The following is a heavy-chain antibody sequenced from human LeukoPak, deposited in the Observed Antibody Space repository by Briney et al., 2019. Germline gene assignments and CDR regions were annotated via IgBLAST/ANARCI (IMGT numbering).Heavy chain of an antibody. V-gene: IGHV3-23*01. CDR1: TFAFSSYA. CDR2: ITATGGI. CDR3: ARESGYGMDV. D-gene: IGHD3-10*01. J-gene: IGHJ6*02. Sequence: GGSLRLSCAASTFAFSSYAMTWVRQAPGKGLEWVSSITATGGISYADSVKGRFTISRDNSKSTLYLQMNSLRAEDTAVYYCARESGYGMDVWGQGATVTVSS.